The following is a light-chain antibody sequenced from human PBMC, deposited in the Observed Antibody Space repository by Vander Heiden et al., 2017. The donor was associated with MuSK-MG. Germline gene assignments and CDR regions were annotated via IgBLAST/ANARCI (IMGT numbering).Light chain of an antibody. CDR1: QDISNY. J-gene: IGKJ4*01. CDR3: QQYYNLPLT. Sequence: DIQLSQSPSSLSASVGDRVTITCQASQDISNYLNWYQQKPGIAPKLLIYDASNFEKGVPSTFSGSGSGTDFTFTISSLQPEDVATYYCQQYYNLPLTFGGGTKVEIK. V-gene: IGKV1-33*01. CDR2: DAS.